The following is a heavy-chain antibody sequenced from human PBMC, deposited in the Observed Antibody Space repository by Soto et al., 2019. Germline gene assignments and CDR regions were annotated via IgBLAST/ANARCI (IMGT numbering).Heavy chain of an antibody. CDR3: ARDWVQLERLKYYYGMDV. D-gene: IGHD1-1*01. J-gene: IGHJ6*02. Sequence: QVQLVESGGGVVQPGRSLRLSCAASGFTFSSYGMHWVRQAPGKGLEWVADIWYDGSNKYYADSVKGRFTISRDNSKNTLYLQMNSLRAEDTAVYYCARDWVQLERLKYYYGMDVWGQGTTVTVSS. V-gene: IGHV3-33*01. CDR2: IWYDGSNK. CDR1: GFTFSSYG.